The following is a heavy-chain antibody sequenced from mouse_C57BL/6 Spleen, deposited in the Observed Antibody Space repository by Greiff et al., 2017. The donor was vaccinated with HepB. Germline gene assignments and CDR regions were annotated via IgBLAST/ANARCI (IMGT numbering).Heavy chain of an antibody. Sequence: EVQVVESGGGLVQPGGSLKLSCAASGFTFSDYYMYWVRQTPEKRLEWVAYISNGGGSTYYPDTVKGRFTISRDNAKNTLYLQMSRRKSEDTAMYYCARQTAYWGQGTLVTVSA. J-gene: IGHJ3*01. V-gene: IGHV5-12*01. CDR1: GFTFSDYY. CDR2: ISNGGGST. CDR3: ARQTAY.